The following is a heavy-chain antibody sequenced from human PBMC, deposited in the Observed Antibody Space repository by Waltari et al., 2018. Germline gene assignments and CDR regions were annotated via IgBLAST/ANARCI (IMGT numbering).Heavy chain of an antibody. CDR3: ARVGASAAGPYDY. D-gene: IGHD3-16*01. Sequence: EVQLVESGGGLVHLGGSLRLSCAASGLPVTINYMSWVRQAPGKGLGWVTFIDRCAGTKYADSAKGRFTVSRDTSKNTVYLQMNSLRVEDTAVYFCARVGASAAGPYDYWGQGTLVTVSS. CDR2: IDRCAGT. CDR1: GLPVTINY. V-gene: IGHV3-66*01. J-gene: IGHJ4*02.